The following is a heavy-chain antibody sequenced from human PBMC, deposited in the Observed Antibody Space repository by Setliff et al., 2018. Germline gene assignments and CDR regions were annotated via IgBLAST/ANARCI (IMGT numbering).Heavy chain of an antibody. CDR1: DFSVGSVYY. CDR3: ARTSTGRYFDF. CDR2: IYYSGTT. Sequence: ETLSLTCAVSDFSVGSVYYWGWIRQPPGRGLEWIANIYYSGTTHYSPSFESRVTMSVDTSKNQVSLKLSSVTAADSALYYCARTSTGRYFDFWGRGTLVTVSS. D-gene: IGHD2-2*01. J-gene: IGHJ2*01. V-gene: IGHV4-38-2*01.